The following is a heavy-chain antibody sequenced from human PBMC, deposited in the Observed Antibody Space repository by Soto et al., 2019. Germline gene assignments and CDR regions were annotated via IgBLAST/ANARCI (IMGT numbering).Heavy chain of an antibody. Sequence: ASVKVSCKASGYTFTSYDINWVRQAPGQGLEWMGWISAYNGNTNYAQKLQGRVTMTTDTSTSTAYMELRSLRSDDTAVYYCARDPGSGDSLDYWGQGTLVTVSS. V-gene: IGHV1-18*01. J-gene: IGHJ4*02. D-gene: IGHD2-15*01. CDR2: ISAYNGNT. CDR1: GYTFTSYD. CDR3: ARDPGSGDSLDY.